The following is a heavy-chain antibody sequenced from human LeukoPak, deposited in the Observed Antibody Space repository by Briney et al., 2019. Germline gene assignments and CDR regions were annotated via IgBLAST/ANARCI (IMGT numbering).Heavy chain of an antibody. CDR2: IYTSGST. CDR3: PRDRSGGYPIHHDAFDI. V-gene: IGHV4-61*02. CDR1: GGSISSGSYY. Sequence: SETLSLTCTVSGGSISSGSYYWSWIRQPAGKGLEWIGRIYTSGSTNYNPSLKSRVTISVDTSKNQFSLKLSSVTAADTAVYYCPRDRSGGYPIHHDAFDIWGQGTMVTVSS. D-gene: IGHD1-26*01. J-gene: IGHJ3*02.